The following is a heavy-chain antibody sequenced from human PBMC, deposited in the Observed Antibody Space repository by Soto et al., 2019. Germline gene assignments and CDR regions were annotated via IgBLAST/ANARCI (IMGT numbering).Heavy chain of an antibody. V-gene: IGHV1-69*13. CDR1: RCTFSSYA. Sequence: SVKVSCKASRCTFSSYAISWVRQAPGQGLEWMGGIIPIFGTANYAQKFQGRVTITADESTSTAYMELSSLRSEDTAVYYCARDGSGSYLYGMDVWGQGTTVTVSS. CDR2: IIPIFGTA. J-gene: IGHJ6*02. CDR3: ARDGSGSYLYGMDV. D-gene: IGHD1-26*01.